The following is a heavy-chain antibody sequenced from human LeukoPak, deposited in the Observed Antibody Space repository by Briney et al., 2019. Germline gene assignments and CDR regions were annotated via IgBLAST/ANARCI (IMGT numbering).Heavy chain of an antibody. CDR3: ARHVDSAGGAWFVVAFDI. Sequence: GGSLRLSCAASRFTFSSYWMTWVRQAPGKGLEWMANIKQDGSEKHYVDSVQGRFTISRDNAKNSLYLQMNSLRAEDTAVYYCARHVDSAGGAWFVVAFDIWGQGTLVTVSS. CDR2: IKQDGSEK. D-gene: IGHD2-21*02. CDR1: RFTFSSYW. V-gene: IGHV3-7*05. J-gene: IGHJ3*02.